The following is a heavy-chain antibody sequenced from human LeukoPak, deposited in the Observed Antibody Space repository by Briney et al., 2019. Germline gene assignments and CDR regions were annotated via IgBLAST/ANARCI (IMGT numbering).Heavy chain of an antibody. CDR2: IYPGDSDT. CDR3: ARRTVTPPDAFDI. V-gene: IGHV5-51*01. Sequence: GESPKISCKGSGYSFTSYWIGWVRQMPGKGLEWMGIIYPGDSDTRYSPSFQGQVTISADKSISTAYLQWSSLKASDTAMYYCARRTVTPPDAFDIWGQGTMVTVSS. CDR1: GYSFTSYW. J-gene: IGHJ3*02. D-gene: IGHD4-17*01.